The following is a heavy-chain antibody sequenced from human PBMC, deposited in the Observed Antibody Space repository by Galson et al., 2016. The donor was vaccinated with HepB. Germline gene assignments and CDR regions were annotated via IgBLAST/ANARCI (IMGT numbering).Heavy chain of an antibody. CDR2: LYSGEDT. Sequence: SETLSLTCIVSGGSISSDYYWGWIRQPPGRGLEWIGSLYSGEDTYYNPSLQSRVTRSVDPSRNQFCLRLDSVTAADTGVYYCATGIVVAGKMYDYYMDVWGKGTTVTVSS. J-gene: IGHJ6*03. CDR3: ATGIVVAGKMYDYYMDV. V-gene: IGHV4-39*01. CDR1: GGSISSDYY. D-gene: IGHD6-19*01.